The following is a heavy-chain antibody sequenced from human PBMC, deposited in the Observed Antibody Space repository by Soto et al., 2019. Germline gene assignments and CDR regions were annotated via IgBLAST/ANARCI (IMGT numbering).Heavy chain of an antibody. V-gene: IGHV4-31*02. Sequence: PSETLSLTCTVSGGSISSGGYYWSWIRQHPGKGLEWIGYIYYSGSTYYNPSLKSRVTISVDTSKNQFSLKLSSVTAADTAVYYCHRLAASFGMDVWGQGTTVTVSS. CDR1: GGSISSGGYY. CDR3: HRLAASFGMDV. D-gene: IGHD6-6*01. CDR2: IYYSGST. J-gene: IGHJ6*02.